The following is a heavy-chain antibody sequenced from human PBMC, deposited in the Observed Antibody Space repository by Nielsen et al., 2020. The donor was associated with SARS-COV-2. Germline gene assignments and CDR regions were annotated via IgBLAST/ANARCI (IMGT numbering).Heavy chain of an antibody. J-gene: IGHJ6*03. V-gene: IGHV1-18*04. CDR2: ISAYNGNT. D-gene: IGHD6-13*01. CDR3: ARDRKQQLMTYYYYYYMDV. Sequence: ASVKVSCKASGYTFTSYGISWVRQAPGQGLEWMGWISAYNGNTNYAQKLQGRVTMTTDTSTSTAYMELRSLRSEDTAVYYCARDRKQQLMTYYYYYYMDVWGKGTTVTVSS. CDR1: GYTFTSYG.